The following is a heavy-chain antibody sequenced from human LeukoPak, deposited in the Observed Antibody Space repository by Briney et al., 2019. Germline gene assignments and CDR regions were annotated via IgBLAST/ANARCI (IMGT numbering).Heavy chain of an antibody. CDR1: GFTFSSYA. D-gene: IGHD6-13*01. Sequence: GGSLRLSCAASGFTFSSYAMHWVRQAPGKGLEWVAAISYDGSNKYYADSVKGRFTISRDNAKNSLYLQMNSLRAEDTAVYYCARDLRAAAGTAFDIWGQGTMVTVSS. J-gene: IGHJ3*02. V-gene: IGHV3-30*04. CDR3: ARDLRAAAGTAFDI. CDR2: ISYDGSNK.